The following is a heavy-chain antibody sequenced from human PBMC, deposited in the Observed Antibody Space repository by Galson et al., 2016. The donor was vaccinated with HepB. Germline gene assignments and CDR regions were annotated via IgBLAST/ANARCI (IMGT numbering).Heavy chain of an antibody. J-gene: IGHJ6*02. V-gene: IGHV4-59*01. D-gene: IGHD2-15*01. Sequence: SETLSLTCTVSGGSISSYYWNWIRQPPGKGLEWIGNIYYSGSTRYNSSLKSRVTISLDTSKNQFSLKLSSVTAADTAVYFCARVKGYCSDGSCPRGRYYYHYAMDVWGQGTTVTVSS. CDR1: GGSISSYY. CDR3: ARVKGYCSDGSCPRGRYYYHYAMDV. CDR2: IYYSGST.